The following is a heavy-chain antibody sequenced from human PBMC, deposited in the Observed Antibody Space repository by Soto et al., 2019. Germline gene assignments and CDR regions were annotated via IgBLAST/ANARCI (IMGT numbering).Heavy chain of an antibody. CDR2: IKSKKDGGAT. J-gene: IGHJ1*01. D-gene: IGHD3-22*01. CDR1: GFTFSGSA. CDR3: TTDYYDATGYYGYFQY. V-gene: IGHV3-15*01. Sequence: EVQLVESGGGLVQPGGSLKLSCAASGFTFSGSAMHWVRQASGKGLEWVGRIKSKKDGGATDFAAPVKGRFAISRDDSKNTLYLQMNSLKTEDTAVYFCTTDYYDATGYYGYFQYWGQGTLLTVSS.